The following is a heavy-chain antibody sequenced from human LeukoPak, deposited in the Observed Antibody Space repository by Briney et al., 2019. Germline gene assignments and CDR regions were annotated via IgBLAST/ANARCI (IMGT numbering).Heavy chain of an antibody. Sequence: GGSLRLSCAASGFTFDSYWMSWVRQAPGKGLEWVANIKQEGSKTYYLDSVKGRFTISRDNANNSLYLQMSSLRAEDTAVYYCARDSRFLEWFNEAEIDYWGQGTLVTVSS. CDR2: IKQEGSKT. V-gene: IGHV3-7*01. D-gene: IGHD3-3*01. CDR1: GFTFDSYW. J-gene: IGHJ4*02. CDR3: ARDSRFLEWFNEAEIDY.